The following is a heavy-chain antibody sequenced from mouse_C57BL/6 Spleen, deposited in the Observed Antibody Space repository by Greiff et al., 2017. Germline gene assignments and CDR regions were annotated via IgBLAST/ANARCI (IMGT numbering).Heavy chain of an antibody. CDR3: ARSNWTWYFDV. J-gene: IGHJ1*03. D-gene: IGHD4-1*01. CDR1: GYAFSSSW. V-gene: IGHV1-82*01. CDR2: IYPGDGDT. Sequence: QVQLKQSGPELVKPGASVKISCKASGYAFSSSWMNWVKQRPGKGLEWIGRIYPGDGDTNYNGKFKGKATLTADKSSSTAYMQLSSLTSEDSAVXFCARSNWTWYFDVWGTGTTVTVSS.